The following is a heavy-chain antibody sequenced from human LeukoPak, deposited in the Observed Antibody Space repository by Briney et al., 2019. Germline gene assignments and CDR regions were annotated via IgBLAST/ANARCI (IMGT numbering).Heavy chain of an antibody. CDR2: ISYDGSNK. CDR1: GFTFSSYG. CDR3: AKDGVSIGGYRDY. D-gene: IGHD3-22*01. J-gene: IGHJ4*02. Sequence: GGSLRLSCAASGFTFSSYGMHWVRQAPGKGLEWVAVISYDGSNKYYADSVKGRFTISRDNSKNTLYLQMNSLRAEDTAVYYCAKDGVSIGGYRDYWGQGTLATVSS. V-gene: IGHV3-30*18.